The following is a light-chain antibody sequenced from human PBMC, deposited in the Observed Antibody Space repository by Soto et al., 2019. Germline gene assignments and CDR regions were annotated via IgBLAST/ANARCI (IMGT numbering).Light chain of an antibody. Sequence: QSALTQPPSASGSPGQSVTISCTGTSSDVGAYNYVSWYQQHPGKAPKLMIYEVSKRPSGVPDRFSGSKSANTASLTVSGLQAEDEADYYCSSYAGSNNYVFGTRTKVTVL. CDR3: SSYAGSNNYV. CDR2: EVS. V-gene: IGLV2-8*01. CDR1: SSDVGAYNY. J-gene: IGLJ1*01.